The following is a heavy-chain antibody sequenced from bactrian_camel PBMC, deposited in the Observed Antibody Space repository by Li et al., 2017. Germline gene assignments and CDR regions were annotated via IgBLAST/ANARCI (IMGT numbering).Heavy chain of an antibody. CDR3: AAESARPYGGRCRRGNG. V-gene: IGHV3S60*01. J-gene: IGHJ4*01. CDR1: GSTFDEHE. Sequence: HVQLVGSGGGSAQPGETLRLSCTSSGSTFDEHEMGWYRQAPGSECEMVSSIRTDGFIWYKDSVKGRSTISRDNAKKMVYLEINNVKPEDTALYYCAAESARPYGGRCRRGNGWGQGTQVTVS. D-gene: IGHD6*01. CDR2: IRTDGFI.